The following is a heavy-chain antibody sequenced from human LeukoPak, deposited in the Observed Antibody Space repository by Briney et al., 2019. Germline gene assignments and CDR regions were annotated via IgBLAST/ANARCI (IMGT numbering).Heavy chain of an antibody. CDR2: ISYDRSNK. V-gene: IGHV3-30*04. CDR3: ARDSSEALDYDSSGYSYPDAFDI. J-gene: IGHJ3*02. CDR1: GFTFSRNA. Sequence: GGSLRLSCAASGFTFSRNAMHWVRQAPGKGLEWMAVISYDRSNKYYADSVKGRFTISRDNSKNTLYLQMNSLRAEDTAVYYCARDSSEALDYDSSGYSYPDAFDIWGQGTMVTVSS. D-gene: IGHD3-22*01.